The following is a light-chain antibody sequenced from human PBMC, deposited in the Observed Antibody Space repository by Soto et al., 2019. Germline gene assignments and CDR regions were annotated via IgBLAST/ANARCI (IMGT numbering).Light chain of an antibody. V-gene: IGLV2-14*01. CDR1: SSDVGRYNY. J-gene: IGLJ1*01. CDR2: EVS. CDR3: SSHTSRSLYV. Sequence: QSALTQPASGSGYPGQSITISCNETSSDVGRYNYVSWYQQPPGKAPKPIIYEVSNRPSGVSTRFSGSKSGNTASLTISGLQSEYEADFYCSSHTSRSLYVFGTGTKLTVL.